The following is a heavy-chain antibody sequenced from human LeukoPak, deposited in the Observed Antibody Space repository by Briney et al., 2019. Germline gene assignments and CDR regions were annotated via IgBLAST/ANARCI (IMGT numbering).Heavy chain of an antibody. CDR1: GHTFTGYY. V-gene: IGHV1-2*02. J-gene: IGHJ4*02. CDR3: ARDGYDFWSGLDY. D-gene: IGHD3-3*01. CDR2: INPNSGGT. Sequence: ASVRVSCKASGHTFTGYYMHWVRQAPGQGLEWMGWINPNSGGTNYAQKFQGRVTMTRDTSISTAYMELSRLRSDDTAVYYCARDGYDFWSGLDYWGQGTLVTVSS.